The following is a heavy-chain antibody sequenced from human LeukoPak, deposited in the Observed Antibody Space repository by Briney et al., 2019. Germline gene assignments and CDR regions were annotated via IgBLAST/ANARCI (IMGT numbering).Heavy chain of an antibody. J-gene: IGHJ4*02. CDR1: GYTLTELS. V-gene: IGHV1-24*01. CDR3: ARAYYDSSGYYYPPIFAIDH. D-gene: IGHD3-22*01. Sequence: ASVKVSCKVSGYTLTELSMHWVRQAPGKGLEWMGGFDPEDGETIYAQKFQGRVTMTEDTSTDTAYMELSSLRSEDTAVYYCARAYYDSSGYYYPPIFAIDHWGQGTLVTVSS. CDR2: FDPEDGET.